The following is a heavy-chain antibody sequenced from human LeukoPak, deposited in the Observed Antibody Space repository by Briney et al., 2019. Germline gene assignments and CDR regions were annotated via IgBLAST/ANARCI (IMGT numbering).Heavy chain of an antibody. V-gene: IGHV4-31*03. D-gene: IGHD2-2*01. CDR3: ARTDIVVPSRQGMDV. Sequence: SQTLSLTCTVSGGSISSGGYYWSWIRQHPGKGLEWIGYIYYSGSTYYNPSLKSRVTISVDTSKNQFSLKLSSVTAADTAVYYRARTDIVVPSRQGMDVWGQGTTVTVSS. J-gene: IGHJ6*02. CDR2: IYYSGST. CDR1: GGSISSGGYY.